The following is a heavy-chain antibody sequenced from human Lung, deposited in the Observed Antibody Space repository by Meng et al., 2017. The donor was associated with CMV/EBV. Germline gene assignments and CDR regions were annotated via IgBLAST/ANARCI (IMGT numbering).Heavy chain of an antibody. CDR3: ARVQFLEKPNDACNI. Sequence: ASVKVSXKTSGYTFAGHYLHWLRQAPGQGLEWMAWIHYDTGETNYAQNFHGRVTVTRDTSITTVYMELRSLRPDDTAMYYCARVQFLEKPNDACNIWGQGTXV. J-gene: IGHJ3*02. D-gene: IGHD2-21*01. CDR2: IHYDTGET. V-gene: IGHV1-2*02. CDR1: GYTFAGHY.